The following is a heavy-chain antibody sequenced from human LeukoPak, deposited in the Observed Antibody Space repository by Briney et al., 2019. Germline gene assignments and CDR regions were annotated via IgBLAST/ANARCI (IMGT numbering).Heavy chain of an antibody. CDR1: GFTVSTSA. V-gene: IGHV3-23*01. CDR3: AKVIGGRWLQPYY. D-gene: IGHD5-24*01. CDR2: FCVVSINT. J-gene: IGHJ4*02. Sequence: GGSLRLSCAASGFTVSTSARDWGRQAQGKGVEWGSSFCVVSINTSSAASVKGRFTISRDDSKSTLYLQMNSLRAEDTAVYYCAKVIGGRWLQPYYWGQGTLVTVSS.